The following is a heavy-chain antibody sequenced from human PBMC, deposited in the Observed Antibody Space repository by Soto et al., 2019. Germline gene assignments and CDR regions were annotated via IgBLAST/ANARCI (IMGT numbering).Heavy chain of an antibody. V-gene: IGHV4-39*01. Sequence: PSETLSLTCTVSGGSISGSNYYWGWIRQPPGRGLEWIGSIYYSGSAYYSPSLKSRVTISVDTSMNQFSLKLSSVTAADTAVYYCAPWDSYGDYFDYWGQGTLVTVSS. CDR3: APWDSYGDYFDY. CDR2: IYYSGSA. CDR1: GGSISGSNYY. J-gene: IGHJ4*02. D-gene: IGHD5-18*01.